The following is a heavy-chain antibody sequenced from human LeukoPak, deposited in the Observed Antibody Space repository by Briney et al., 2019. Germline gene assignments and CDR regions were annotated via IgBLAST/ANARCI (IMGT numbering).Heavy chain of an antibody. CDR1: GYTLTELS. V-gene: IGHV1-24*01. CDR2: FDPEDGET. CDR3: ATISSYYYDSSGTQFDY. Sequence: ASVKVSCKVSGYTLTELSMHWVRQALGKGLEWMGGFDPEDGETIYAQKFQGRVTMTEDTSTDTAYMELSSLRSEDTAVYYCATISSYYYDSSGTQFDYWGQGTLVTVSS. J-gene: IGHJ4*02. D-gene: IGHD3-22*01.